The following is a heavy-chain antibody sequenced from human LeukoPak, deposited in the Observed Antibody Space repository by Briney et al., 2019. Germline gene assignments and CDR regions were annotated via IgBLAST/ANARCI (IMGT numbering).Heavy chain of an antibody. J-gene: IGHJ5*02. D-gene: IGHD3-10*01. Sequence: PGGSLRLSCAASGFSFDDYAMQWVRQAPGKGLEWVSLISWDGGSTYYADSVKGRFTISRDNSKNSLYLQMNGLRAEDTAVYYCARNNWFGEFENWFDPWGQGTLVTVSS. CDR2: ISWDGGST. V-gene: IGHV3-43D*03. CDR3: ARNNWFGEFENWFDP. CDR1: GFSFDDYA.